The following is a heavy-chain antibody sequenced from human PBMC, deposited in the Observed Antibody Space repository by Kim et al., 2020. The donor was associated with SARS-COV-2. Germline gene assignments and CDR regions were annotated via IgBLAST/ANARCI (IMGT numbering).Heavy chain of an antibody. V-gene: IGHV3-23*01. D-gene: IGHD5-18*01. J-gene: IGHJ6*02. CDR2: ISGSGGST. Sequence: GGSLRLSCAASGFTFSSYAMSWVRQAPGKGLEWVSAISGSGGSTYYADSVKGRFTISRDNSKNTLYLQMNSLRAEDTAVYYCAKPVDTADYYYYYGMDVWGQGTTVTVSS. CDR3: AKPVDTADYYYYYGMDV. CDR1: GFTFSSYA.